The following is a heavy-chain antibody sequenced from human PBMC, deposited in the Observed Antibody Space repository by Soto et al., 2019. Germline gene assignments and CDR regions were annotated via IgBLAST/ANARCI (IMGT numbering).Heavy chain of an antibody. CDR2: VVPFLRVT. CDR3: TRESPPNFYYGMDV. V-gene: IGHV1-69*02. CDR1: GGTFYRHT. D-gene: IGHD3-10*01. J-gene: IGHJ6*02. Sequence: QVQMVQSGAEVKKPGSSVNISCKASGGTFYRHTITWVRQAPGQGLEWMGRVVPFLRVTTYAQKFRDRLTIVAAKATDTASMEFCSLTSEASAIYYCTRESPPNFYYGMDVWGQGTTVTVS.